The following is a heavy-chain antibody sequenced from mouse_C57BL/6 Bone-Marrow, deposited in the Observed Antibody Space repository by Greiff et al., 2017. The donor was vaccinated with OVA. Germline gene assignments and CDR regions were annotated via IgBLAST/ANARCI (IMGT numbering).Heavy chain of an antibody. CDR1: GYTFTSYW. V-gene: IGHV1-69*01. Sequence: VQLQQPGAELVMPGASVKLSCKASGYTFTSYWMHWVKQRPGQGLEWIGEIDPSDSYTNYNQKFKGKSTLTVDKSSSTAYMQRSSLTSEDSAVYYCAREDYGNYFYAMDYWGQGTSVTVSS. CDR3: AREDYGNYFYAMDY. J-gene: IGHJ4*01. CDR2: IDPSDSYT. D-gene: IGHD2-1*01.